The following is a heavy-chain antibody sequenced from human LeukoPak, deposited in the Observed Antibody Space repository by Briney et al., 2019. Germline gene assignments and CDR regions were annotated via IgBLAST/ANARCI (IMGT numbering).Heavy chain of an antibody. CDR2: ISSSSSYI. Sequence: RGSLRLSCAASGFTFSSYSMNWVRQAPGKGLEWVSSISSSSSYIYYADSVKGRFTISRDNAKNSLYLQMNSLRAEDTAVYYCARDPGGNYFLEYWGQGTLVTVSS. CDR3: ARDPGGNYFLEY. V-gene: IGHV3-21*01. CDR1: GFTFSSYS. J-gene: IGHJ4*02. D-gene: IGHD4-11*01.